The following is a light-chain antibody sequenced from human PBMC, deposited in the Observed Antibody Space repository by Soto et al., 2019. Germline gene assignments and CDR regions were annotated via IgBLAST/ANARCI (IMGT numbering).Light chain of an antibody. CDR1: QSVSSN. J-gene: IGKJ5*01. CDR3: QQTYTTPEIT. CDR2: DAS. V-gene: IGKV3D-15*01. Sequence: EIVMTQSPVTLSVSPGERATLSCRAGQSVSSNLAWYQQKPGQAPRLLMYDASNRATGIPARFSGSGSGTDFTLTISSLQPEDFAIYYCQQTYTTPEITFGQGTRLEIK.